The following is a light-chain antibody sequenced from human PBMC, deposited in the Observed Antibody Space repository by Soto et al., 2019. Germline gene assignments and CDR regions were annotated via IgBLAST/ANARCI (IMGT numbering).Light chain of an antibody. J-gene: IGKJ2*01. CDR2: EAS. CDR1: QSVGSTY. CDR3: QQFGTSPRYT. Sequence: EILLTQSPGTLSLSPGERATLSCRTSQSVGSTYLAWYQQKPGQAPRLLIYEASRRGTGIPDRFSGSGSGTDFTLTISRLEPEDFAVYYCQQFGTSPRYTFGQGTKLEI. V-gene: IGKV3-20*01.